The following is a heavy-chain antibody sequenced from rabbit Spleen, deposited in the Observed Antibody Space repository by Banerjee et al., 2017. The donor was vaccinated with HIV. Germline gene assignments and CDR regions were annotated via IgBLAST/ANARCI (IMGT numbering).Heavy chain of an antibody. CDR2: IYAVTGKA. Sequence: QSLEESGGDLVKPGASLTLTCTASGFSFSSNYMCWVRQAPGKGLEWIACIYAVTGKAVYASWAKGRFTFSKTSSTTVTLQMTSLTAADTATYFCARAPTNYALSRLDLWGQGTLVTVS. V-gene: IGHV1S40*01. D-gene: IGHD3-3*01. CDR1: GFSFSSNY. J-gene: IGHJ3*01. CDR3: ARAPTNYALSRLDL.